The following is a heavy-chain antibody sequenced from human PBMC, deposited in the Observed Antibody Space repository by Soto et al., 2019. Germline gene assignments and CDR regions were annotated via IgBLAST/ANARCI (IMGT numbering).Heavy chain of an antibody. J-gene: IGHJ4*02. CDR2: ISGRDEST. CDR3: AKDRLSGSYHRYFDS. D-gene: IGHD1-26*01. CDR1: GFTFSTYA. V-gene: IGHV3-23*01. Sequence: PGGSLRLSCAASGFTFSTYAMSWVRQAPGKGLEWVTAISGRDESTYYADSVKGRFTISRDNSKNTLYLQMSSLRAEGTAVYYCAKDRLSGSYHRYFDSWGQGTLVTVSS.